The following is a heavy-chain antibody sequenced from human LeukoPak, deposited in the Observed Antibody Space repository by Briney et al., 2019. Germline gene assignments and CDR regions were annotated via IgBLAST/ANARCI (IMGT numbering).Heavy chain of an antibody. Sequence: ASVKVSCKASGYTFTSYGISWVRQAPGQGLEWMGWISAYNGNTHYAQKLQGRVTMTTDTSTSTAYMELRSLRSDDTAVYYCARYGYYYGDFYYFDYWGQGTLVTVSS. CDR2: ISAYNGNT. D-gene: IGHD4-17*01. V-gene: IGHV1-18*01. CDR1: GYTFTSYG. CDR3: ARYGYYYGDFYYFDY. J-gene: IGHJ4*02.